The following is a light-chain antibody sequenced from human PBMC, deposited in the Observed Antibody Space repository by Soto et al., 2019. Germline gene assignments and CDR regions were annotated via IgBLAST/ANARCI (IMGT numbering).Light chain of an antibody. Sequence: EIVLTQSPATLSLSPGERATLSCRASQSVSSYLAWYQQKPGQAPRLLIYGASNRATDIPARFSGSGSGTDFTLIISSLETEDFAVYYCQHRGKWPRTFGQGTKLEI. CDR1: QSVSSY. CDR2: GAS. V-gene: IGKV3-11*01. J-gene: IGKJ2*01. CDR3: QHRGKWPRT.